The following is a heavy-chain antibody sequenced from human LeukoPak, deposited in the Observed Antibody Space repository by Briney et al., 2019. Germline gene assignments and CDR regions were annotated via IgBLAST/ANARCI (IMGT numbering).Heavy chain of an antibody. CDR3: AKDLPTVNTWIYFDY. Sequence: GGSLGFSCAAPGSTFSTIAWSGVRQAPGKGLEWASSISGNGGSAYYTDSVKGRFTISRDNSKNTLSLQMNSLRAEDTAVYYCAKDLPTVNTWIYFDYWGQGTLVTVSS. J-gene: IGHJ4*02. D-gene: IGHD4-17*01. V-gene: IGHV3-23*01. CDR2: ISGNGGSA. CDR1: GSTFSTIA.